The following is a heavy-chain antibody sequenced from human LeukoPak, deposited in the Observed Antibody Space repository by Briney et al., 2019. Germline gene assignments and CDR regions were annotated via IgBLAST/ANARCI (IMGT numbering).Heavy chain of an antibody. V-gene: IGHV3-48*01. J-gene: IGHJ4*02. CDR1: GFTFSTYS. CDR2: ISYSSSAI. D-gene: IGHD6-13*01. Sequence: GGSLRLSCAASGFTFSTYSMNWVRQAPGKGLEWVSYISYSSSAIYYADSVKGRFTISRDNAKNSLYLQMNGLRPEDTAVYYCARGWGIIGAPGTPFDYWGQGTLVTVSS. CDR3: ARGWGIIGAPGTPFDY.